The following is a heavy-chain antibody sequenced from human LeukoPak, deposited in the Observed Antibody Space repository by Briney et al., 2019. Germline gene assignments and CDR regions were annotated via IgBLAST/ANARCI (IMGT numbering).Heavy chain of an antibody. Sequence: SETLSLTCTVSGGSISSSYWSWIRQPPGKGLEWIGYIYYTGSTNYNSSLKSRVTISVDTSKNQFSLKLSSVTAADTAVYYCVRHGGTRITLVEVYYFDYWGQGTLVTVSS. CDR1: GGSISSSY. V-gene: IGHV4-59*08. CDR3: VRHGGTRITLVEVYYFDY. J-gene: IGHJ4*02. CDR2: IYYTGST. D-gene: IGHD4-11*01.